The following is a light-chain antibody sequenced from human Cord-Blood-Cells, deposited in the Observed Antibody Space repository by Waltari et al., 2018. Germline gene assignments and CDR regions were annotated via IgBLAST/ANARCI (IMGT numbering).Light chain of an antibody. V-gene: IGKV1-33*01. CDR2: DAS. CDR3: QQYDNLPYT. J-gene: IGKJ2*01. CDR1: QDISNY. Sequence: DIQMTQSPSPLSASVGDRVTITCQASQDISNYLNWYQQKPGKAPKLLIYDASNLETEVPSRFSGSGSGTDFTFTISSLQPEDIATYYCQQYDNLPYTFGQGTKLEIK.